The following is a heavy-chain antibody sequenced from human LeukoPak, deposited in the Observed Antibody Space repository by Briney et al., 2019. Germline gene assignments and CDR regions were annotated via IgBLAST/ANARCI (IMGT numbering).Heavy chain of an antibody. CDR2: INQDGSEI. Sequence: GGSLRLSCAASGFTFSRYWMSWVRQAPGKGLEWVANINQDGSEIYYVDSVKCRFTISRDNAKSSLYLQMSSLRVEDTAVYYCARFDWNYYYYGMDVWGQGTTVTVSS. J-gene: IGHJ6*02. CDR3: ARFDWNYYYYGMDV. CDR1: GFTFSRYW. D-gene: IGHD1-1*01. V-gene: IGHV3-7*03.